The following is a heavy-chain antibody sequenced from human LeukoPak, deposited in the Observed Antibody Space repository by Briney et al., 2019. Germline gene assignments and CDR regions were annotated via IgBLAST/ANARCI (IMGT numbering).Heavy chain of an antibody. D-gene: IGHD4-23*01. CDR1: GFTFTNYW. V-gene: IGHV3-74*01. CDR2: MNSDASST. CDR3: GRGPDYGGPL. J-gene: IGHJ4*02. Sequence: GGSLRLSCVASGFTFTNYWMHWVRQAPGKGLEWVARMNSDASSTSYADFVKGRFTISRDNAKKTLYLQMNSLRAEDTAVYYCGRGPDYGGPLRGQGTLVTVSP.